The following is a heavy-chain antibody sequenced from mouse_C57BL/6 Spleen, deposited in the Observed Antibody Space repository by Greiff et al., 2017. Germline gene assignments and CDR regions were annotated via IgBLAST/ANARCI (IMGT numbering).Heavy chain of an antibody. CDR2: IYPGDGDT. J-gene: IGHJ4*01. D-gene: IGHD2-1*01. CDR1: GYAFSSYW. Sequence: VQLLESGAELVKPGASVKISCKASGYAFSSYWMNWVKQRPGKGLEWIGQIYPGDGDTNYNGKFKGKATLTAAKSSSTAYMQLSSLTSEDSAVYFCAREGDGNYAYYARDYWGQGTSVTVSS. CDR3: AREGDGNYAYYARDY. V-gene: IGHV1-80*01.